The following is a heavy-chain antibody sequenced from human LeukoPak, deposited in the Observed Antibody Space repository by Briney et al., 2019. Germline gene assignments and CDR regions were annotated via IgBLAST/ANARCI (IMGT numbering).Heavy chain of an antibody. V-gene: IGHV4-38-2*02. CDR2: IYHSGST. J-gene: IGHJ3*02. CDR1: GYPISSGYY. Sequence: PSETLSLTCTVSGYPISSGYYWGWIRPPPGKGLEWIGSIYHSGSTYYNPSLKSRVTISVDTSKNQFSLKLSSVTAADTAVYYCARGRITIFGVVRRGAFDIWGQGTMVTVSS. CDR3: ARGRITIFGVVRRGAFDI. D-gene: IGHD3-3*01.